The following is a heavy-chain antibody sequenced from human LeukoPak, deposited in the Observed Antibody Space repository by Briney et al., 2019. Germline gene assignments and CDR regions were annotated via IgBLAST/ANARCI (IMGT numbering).Heavy chain of an antibody. CDR2: ISYDGSNK. Sequence: PGGSLRLSCAASGFTFSSYAMHWVRQAPGKGLEWVAVISYDGSNKYYADSVKGRFTISRDNSKNTLYLQMNSLRAEDTAVYYCAKCSVPFRLYGMDVWGQGTTVTVSS. CDR1: GFTFSSYA. J-gene: IGHJ6*02. CDR3: AKCSVPFRLYGMDV. V-gene: IGHV3-30-3*01. D-gene: IGHD2-15*01.